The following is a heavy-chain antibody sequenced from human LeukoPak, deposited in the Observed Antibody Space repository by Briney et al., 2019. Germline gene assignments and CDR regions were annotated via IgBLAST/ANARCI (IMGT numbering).Heavy chain of an antibody. Sequence: PGRTLRLSCAASGFTFTNYAVNWVRQAPGKGLEWVSLISSSGDNTYYTDSVKGRFTFSRDNSKNTLYLQMNSLRAEDTAVYYCAKTTMFDFWSGYSVYFDYWGQGTLVTVS. CDR3: AKTTMFDFWSGYSVYFDY. CDR2: ISSSGDNT. CDR1: GFTFTNYA. D-gene: IGHD3-3*01. J-gene: IGHJ4*02. V-gene: IGHV3-23*01.